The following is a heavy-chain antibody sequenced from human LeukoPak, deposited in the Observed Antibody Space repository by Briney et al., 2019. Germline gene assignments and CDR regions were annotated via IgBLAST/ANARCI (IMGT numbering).Heavy chain of an antibody. CDR3: ARARGSSGWYMYFDY. V-gene: IGHV1-18*01. CDR1: GYTFTSYG. CDR2: ISAYNGNT. Sequence: GASVKVSCKASGYTFTSYGISWVRQAPGQGLEWMGWISAYNGNTNYAQKLQGRVTMTTDISTSTAYMELRSLRSDDTAVYYCARARGSSGWYMYFDYWGQGTLVTVSS. D-gene: IGHD6-19*01. J-gene: IGHJ4*02.